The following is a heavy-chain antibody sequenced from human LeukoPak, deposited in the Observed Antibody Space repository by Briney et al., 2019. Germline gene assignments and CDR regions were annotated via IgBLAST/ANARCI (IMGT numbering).Heavy chain of an antibody. J-gene: IGHJ4*02. D-gene: IGHD3-10*01. CDR2: FDPEDGET. CDR3: ATHITMVRGVTYFFDY. V-gene: IGHV1-24*01. Sequence: GASVKVSCKVSGYTLTELSMHWVRQAPGKGLEWMGGFDPEDGETIYAQKFQGRVTMTEDTSTDTAYMELSSLRSEDTAVYYCATHITMVRGVTYFFDYWGQGTLVTVSS. CDR1: GYTLTELS.